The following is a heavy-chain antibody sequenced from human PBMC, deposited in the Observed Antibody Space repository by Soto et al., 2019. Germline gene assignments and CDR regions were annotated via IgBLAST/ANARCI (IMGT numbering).Heavy chain of an antibody. D-gene: IGHD3-9*01. CDR3: ARPSSCFDSYYFAY. Sequence: QVQLVESGGGLVKPGGSLRLSCAASGFTFSDYYMSWIRQAPAKGLEWVSYISSSSSYTNYADSVKGRFTISRDNAKNSLYLQMNSLRAEDTAVYYCARPSSCFDSYYFAYWGQGTLVTVSS. CDR2: ISSSSSYT. J-gene: IGHJ4*02. CDR1: GFTFSDYY. V-gene: IGHV3-11*05.